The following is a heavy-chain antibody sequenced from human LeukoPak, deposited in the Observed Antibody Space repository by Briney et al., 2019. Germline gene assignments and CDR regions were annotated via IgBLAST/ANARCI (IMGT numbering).Heavy chain of an antibody. CDR2: IWYDGSNK. V-gene: IGHV3-33*01. J-gene: IGHJ4*02. CDR1: GFTFSSYG. Sequence: QPGGSLRLSCAASGFTFSSYGMHWVRQAPGKGLEWVAVIWYDGSNKYYADSVKGRFTISRDNSENTLYLQMNSLRAEDTAVYYCARGGGYVPYYFDYWGQGTLVTVSS. D-gene: IGHD5-12*01. CDR3: ARGGGYVPYYFDY.